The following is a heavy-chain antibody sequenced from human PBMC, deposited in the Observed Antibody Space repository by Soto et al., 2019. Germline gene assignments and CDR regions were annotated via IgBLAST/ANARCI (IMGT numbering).Heavy chain of an antibody. D-gene: IGHD3-22*01. CDR3: ARNRYYDSSGYLYHLDAFDI. Sequence: PGGSLRLSCAASGFTFSSYWMHWVRQVPEKGLVWVSRINSDGSITNYADAVKGRFTISRDNAKNSLYLQMNSPRAEDTAVYYCARNRYYDSSGYLYHLDAFDIWGQGTMVTVSS. CDR2: INSDGSIT. CDR1: GFTFSSYW. J-gene: IGHJ3*02. V-gene: IGHV3-74*01.